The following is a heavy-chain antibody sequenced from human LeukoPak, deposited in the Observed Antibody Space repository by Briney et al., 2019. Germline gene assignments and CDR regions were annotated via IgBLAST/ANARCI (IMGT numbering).Heavy chain of an antibody. D-gene: IGHD2-2*01. CDR3: ARNAVPDRPFSGMDV. Sequence: SVNVSFKASGGTFSSYAISWVRQAPGQGLEWMGGIIPIFGTANYAQKFQGRVTITADESTSTAYMELSSLRSEDTAVYYCARNAVPDRPFSGMDVWGKGTTVTVSS. V-gene: IGHV1-69*01. CDR1: GGTFSSYA. CDR2: IIPIFGTA. J-gene: IGHJ6*04.